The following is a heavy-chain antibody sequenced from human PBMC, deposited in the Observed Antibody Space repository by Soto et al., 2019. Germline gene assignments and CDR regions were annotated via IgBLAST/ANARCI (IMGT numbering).Heavy chain of an antibody. J-gene: IGHJ4*02. CDR1: GGTFSSYA. CDR3: ARGPHDYSNYYFDY. CDR2: IIPIFGTA. Sequence: ASVKVSCKASGGTFSSYAISWVRQAPGQGLEWMGGIIPIFGTANYAQKFQGRVTITADESTSTAYMELSSLRSEDTAVYYCARGPHDYSNYYFDYWGQGTLVTVSS. D-gene: IGHD4-4*01. V-gene: IGHV1-69*13.